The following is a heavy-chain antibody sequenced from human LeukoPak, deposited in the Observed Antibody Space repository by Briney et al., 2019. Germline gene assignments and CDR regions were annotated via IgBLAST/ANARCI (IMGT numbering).Heavy chain of an antibody. D-gene: IGHD5-18*01. CDR2: ISYDANNE. CDR3: ARRAPDTVMDH. V-gene: IGHV3-30*04. Sequence: GGSLRLSCAASGFTFSNYSMHWVRQAPVKGLEWVAVISYDANNEYYADSVRGRFTISRDNSKNTLFLQMNSLRVEDTGVYYCARRAPDTVMDHWGQGTLVTVSS. CDR1: GFTFSNYS. J-gene: IGHJ4*02.